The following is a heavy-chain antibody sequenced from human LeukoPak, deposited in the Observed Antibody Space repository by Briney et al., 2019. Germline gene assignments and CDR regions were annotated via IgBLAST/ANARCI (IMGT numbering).Heavy chain of an antibody. CDR2: INHSGST. D-gene: IGHD6-13*01. V-gene: IGHV4-39*07. CDR3: ARPSAAEGGMDV. CDR1: GGSISSSTYC. J-gene: IGHJ6*02. Sequence: PSETLSLTCTVRGGSISSSTYCWGWIRQPPGKGLEWIGEINHSGSTNYNPSLKSRVTISVDTSKNQFSLKLSSVTAADTAVYYCARPSAAEGGMDVWGQGTTVTVSS.